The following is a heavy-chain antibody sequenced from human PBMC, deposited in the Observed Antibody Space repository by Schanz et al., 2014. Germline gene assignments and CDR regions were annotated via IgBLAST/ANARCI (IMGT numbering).Heavy chain of an antibody. Sequence: QLQLQESGPGLVKPSETLSLTCTVSGGSISSSSYYWGWIRQPPGKGLEWIGHIFYTGYTYNNPSLGSRVTMSVDTSKNQFSLNLISVTAADTAVYYCARQGIGYQHGRYYYYMDVWGRGTTVTVSS. D-gene: IGHD2-2*01. V-gene: IGHV4-39*01. CDR3: ARQGIGYQHGRYYYYMDV. CDR2: IFYTGYT. CDR1: GGSISSSSYY. J-gene: IGHJ6*03.